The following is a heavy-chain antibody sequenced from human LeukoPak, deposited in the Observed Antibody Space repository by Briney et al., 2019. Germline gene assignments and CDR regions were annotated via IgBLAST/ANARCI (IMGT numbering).Heavy chain of an antibody. V-gene: IGHV3-7*01. Sequence: GGSLRLSCAASRFTFSSYWMSWVRQAPGKGLEWVANIKQDGSEKYYVDSVKGRFTISRDNAKNSLYLQMNSLRAEDTAVYYCANYDFWSGYYSGMDVWGKGTTVTVSS. CDR1: RFTFSSYW. D-gene: IGHD3-3*01. CDR2: IKQDGSEK. J-gene: IGHJ6*03. CDR3: ANYDFWSGYYSGMDV.